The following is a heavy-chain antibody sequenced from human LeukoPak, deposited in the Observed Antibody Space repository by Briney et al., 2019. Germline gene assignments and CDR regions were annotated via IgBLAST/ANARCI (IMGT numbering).Heavy chain of an antibody. D-gene: IGHD5-12*01. CDR3: EAWIESQVVDV. Sequence: GGSLRLSCAASGFTFSSYWMSWVRQAPGKGLEWVANIKQDGSEKYYVDSVKGRFTISRDNSKNTLYLQMHSLRAEDTAVYYCEAWIESQVVDVWGQGTTVSVSS. J-gene: IGHJ6*02. V-gene: IGHV3-7*03. CDR2: IKQDGSEK. CDR1: GFTFSSYW.